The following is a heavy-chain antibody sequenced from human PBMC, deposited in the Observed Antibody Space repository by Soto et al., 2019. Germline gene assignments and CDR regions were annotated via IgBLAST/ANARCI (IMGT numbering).Heavy chain of an antibody. V-gene: IGHV3-9*01. J-gene: IGHJ4*02. CDR2: ISWNSGLI. CDR1: GFRFDGYA. Sequence: SLRLSCAASGFRFDGYAMHWVRQAPGKGLEWVAGISWNSGLIGYADSVKGRFTISRDNAENSLVLQMNSLRAEDTAFYYCAKDYYPDSNGYHFDYWGQGT. CDR3: AKDYYPDSNGYHFDY. D-gene: IGHD3-22*01.